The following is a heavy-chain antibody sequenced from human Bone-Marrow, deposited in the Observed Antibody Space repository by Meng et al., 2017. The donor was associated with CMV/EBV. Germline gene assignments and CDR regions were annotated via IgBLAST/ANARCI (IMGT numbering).Heavy chain of an antibody. CDR2: ISNSSSYI. Sequence: GESLKISCAASGFTFSSYSMNWVRQAPGKGLEWASSISNSSSYIYYADSVKGRFTISRDSAKNSLYLQMNSLRAEDTAVYYCARDAYCSSIRCYLGAGFFDYWGQGTLVTVSS. J-gene: IGHJ4*02. CDR1: GFTFSSYS. D-gene: IGHD2-2*01. CDR3: ARDAYCSSIRCYLGAGFFDY. V-gene: IGHV3-21*01.